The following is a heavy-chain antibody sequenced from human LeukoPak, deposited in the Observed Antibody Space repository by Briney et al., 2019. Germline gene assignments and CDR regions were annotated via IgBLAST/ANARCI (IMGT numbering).Heavy chain of an antibody. Sequence: ASVKVSCKASGYSFINYGISWVRQAPGQGLEWIGWIGVYSDDSRYAQKFQGRVTMTTDASTRTAYMELTSLRSDDTAVYYGARGSRSSGEDYWGQGTLVTVSS. CDR3: ARGSRSSGEDY. CDR2: IGVYSDDS. V-gene: IGHV1-18*01. J-gene: IGHJ4*02. CDR1: GYSFINYG. D-gene: IGHD6-19*01.